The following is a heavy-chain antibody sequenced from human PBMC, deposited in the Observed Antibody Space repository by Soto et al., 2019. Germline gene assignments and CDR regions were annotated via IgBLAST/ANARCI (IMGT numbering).Heavy chain of an antibody. CDR2: IWYDGSNK. J-gene: IGHJ4*02. Sequence: RRLSCAASRFTFSSYGMHWVRQAPGKGLEWVAVIWYDGSNKYYADSVKGRFTISRDNSKNTLYLQMNSLRAEDTAVYYCARDVLNSEYYFDYWGQGTLVNV. CDR1: RFTFSSYG. V-gene: IGHV3-33*01. CDR3: ARDVLNSEYYFDY. D-gene: IGHD1-1*01.